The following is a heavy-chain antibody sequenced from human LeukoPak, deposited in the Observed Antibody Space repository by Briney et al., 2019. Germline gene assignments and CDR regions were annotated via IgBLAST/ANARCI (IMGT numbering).Heavy chain of an antibody. V-gene: IGHV3-7*01. J-gene: IGHJ6*03. Sequence: PGGSLRLSCAASGFTFSDFWMTWARQAPGKGLEWVANIKQDGSEKYYADSVKGRFTISRDNAKNSVSLQMNSLRAEDTAVYYCASGSYGSGFYYFYYMDVWGKGTTVTVSS. CDR3: ASGSYGSGFYYFYYMDV. CDR1: GFTFSDFW. D-gene: IGHD3-10*01. CDR2: IKQDGSEK.